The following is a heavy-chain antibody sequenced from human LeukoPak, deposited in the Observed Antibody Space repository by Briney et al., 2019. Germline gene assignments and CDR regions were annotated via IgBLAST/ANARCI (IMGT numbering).Heavy chain of an antibody. CDR3: AKDTSYYYMDV. D-gene: IGHD3-16*01. CDR1: GFTFSSYA. V-gene: IGHV3-23*01. CDR2: ISGSGVST. J-gene: IGHJ6*03. Sequence: GGSLRLSCAASGFTFSSYAMTWVRQAPGKGLEWVSTISGSGVSTYYADSVKGRCTISRDNSKNTLSLQMNSLGAEDTAVYYCAKDTSYYYMDVWGKGTTVTVSS.